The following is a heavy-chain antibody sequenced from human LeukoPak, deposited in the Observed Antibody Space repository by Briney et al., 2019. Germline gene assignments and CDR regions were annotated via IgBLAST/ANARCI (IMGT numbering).Heavy chain of an antibody. J-gene: IGHJ4*02. D-gene: IGHD3-22*01. CDR3: ARALYYYDSSGYYYPFDY. V-gene: IGHV4-34*01. Sequence: SETLSLTCAVYGGSFSGYYWSWIRQPPGKGLEWIGEINHSGSTNYNPSLKSRVTISVDTSKNQFSLKLSFVTAADTAVYYCARALYYYDSSGYYYPFDYWGQGTLVTVSS. CDR1: GGSFSGYY. CDR2: INHSGST.